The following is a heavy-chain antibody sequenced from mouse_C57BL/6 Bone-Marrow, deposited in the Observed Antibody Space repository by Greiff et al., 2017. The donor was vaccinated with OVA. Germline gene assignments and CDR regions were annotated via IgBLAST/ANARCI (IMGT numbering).Heavy chain of an antibody. Sequence: VQLQQSGAELVKPGASVKMSCKASGYTFTSYWITWVKQRPGQGLEWIGDIYPGSGSTNYNEKFKSKATLTVDTSSSTAYMQLSSLTSEDSAVYYCAREWITTVVVPVWGTGTTVTVSS. V-gene: IGHV1-55*01. D-gene: IGHD1-1*01. CDR1: GYTFTSYW. CDR3: AREWITTVVVPV. CDR2: IYPGSGST. J-gene: IGHJ1*03.